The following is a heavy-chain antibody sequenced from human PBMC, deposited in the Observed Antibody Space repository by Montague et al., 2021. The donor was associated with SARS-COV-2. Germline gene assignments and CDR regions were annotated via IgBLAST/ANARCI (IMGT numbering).Heavy chain of an antibody. J-gene: IGHJ3*02. D-gene: IGHD3-9*01. CDR2: IDWDDGK. CDR3: ARGYYDILTGYLDAFDI. CDR1: GFSLSTSGMC. Sequence: PALVKPTQTLTLTCTFSGFSLSTSGMCVSWIRQPPGKALEWLARIDWDDGKYYSTSLKTRLTISKDTSKNQVVLTMTNMDPVDTATYYCARGYYDILTGYLDAFDIWGQGTMVTVS. V-gene: IGHV2-70*11.